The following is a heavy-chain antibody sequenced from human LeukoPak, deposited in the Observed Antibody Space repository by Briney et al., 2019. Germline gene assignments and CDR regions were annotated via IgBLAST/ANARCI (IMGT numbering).Heavy chain of an antibody. J-gene: IGHJ4*02. V-gene: IGHV3-23*01. Sequence: GGSLRLSCAASRFTFSSYAMSWVRQAPGKGLEWVSAISGSGGVTYYADSVKGRFTISRDNSSNTLYLQMNSLRAEDTAVYYCAKDPDCTSGVCYTFFDYWGQGTLVTVSS. CDR3: AKDPDCTSGVCYTFFDY. CDR1: RFTFSSYA. D-gene: IGHD2-8*01. CDR2: ISGSGGVT.